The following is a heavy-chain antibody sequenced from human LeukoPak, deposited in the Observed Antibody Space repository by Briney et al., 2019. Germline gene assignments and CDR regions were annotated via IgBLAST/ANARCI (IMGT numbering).Heavy chain of an antibody. D-gene: IGHD2-2*01. Sequence: GGSLRLSCAASGFTFSSYAMSWVRQAPGKGLEWVSSISSSSSYIYYADSVKGRFAISRDNAKNSLYLQVNSLRAEDTAVYYCARDRDIVVVPAASAWNWFDPWGQGTLVTVSS. CDR1: GFTFSSYA. J-gene: IGHJ5*02. CDR2: ISSSSSYI. CDR3: ARDRDIVVVPAASAWNWFDP. V-gene: IGHV3-21*01.